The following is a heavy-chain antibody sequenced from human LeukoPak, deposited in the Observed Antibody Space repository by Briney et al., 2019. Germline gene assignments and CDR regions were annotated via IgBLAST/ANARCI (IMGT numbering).Heavy chain of an antibody. Sequence: RGSLRLSCAASGFTFSSYSMNWVRQAPGKGLEWVSSISSSSSYIYYADSVKGRFTISRDNAKNSLYLQMNSLRAEDTAVYYCARDRAYYDSSGHRHFDYWGQGTLVTVSS. CDR3: ARDRAYYDSSGHRHFDY. D-gene: IGHD3-22*01. CDR2: ISSSSSYI. CDR1: GFTFSSYS. V-gene: IGHV3-21*01. J-gene: IGHJ4*02.